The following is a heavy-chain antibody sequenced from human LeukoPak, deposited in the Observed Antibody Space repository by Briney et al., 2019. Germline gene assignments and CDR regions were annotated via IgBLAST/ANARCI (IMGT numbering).Heavy chain of an antibody. J-gene: IGHJ4*02. V-gene: IGHV3-30*18. CDR2: ISYDGSTK. CDR3: AKDLHYYGPGSSPQY. D-gene: IGHD3-10*01. CDR1: GFTFSNYA. Sequence: PGGSLRLSCEASGFTFSNYAMHWVRRAPGKGLEWVALISYDGSTKHYADFVKGRFTISRDNSKNTLSLQINSLRSEDTAVYYCAKDLHYYGPGSSPQYWGQGTLVTVSS.